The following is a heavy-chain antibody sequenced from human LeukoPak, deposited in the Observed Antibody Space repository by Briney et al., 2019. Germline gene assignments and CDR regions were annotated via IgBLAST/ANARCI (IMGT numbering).Heavy chain of an antibody. D-gene: IGHD3-22*01. V-gene: IGHV4-34*01. CDR2: INHSGST. CDR3: ARIGNGDYYDSSGYYAPTDAFDI. Sequence: SETLSLTCAVYGGSFSGYYRSWIRQPPGKGLEWIGEINHSGSTNYNPSLKSRVTISVDTSKNQFSLKLSSVTAADTAVYYCARIGNGDYYDSSGYYAPTDAFDIWGQGTMVTVSS. CDR1: GGSFSGYY. J-gene: IGHJ3*02.